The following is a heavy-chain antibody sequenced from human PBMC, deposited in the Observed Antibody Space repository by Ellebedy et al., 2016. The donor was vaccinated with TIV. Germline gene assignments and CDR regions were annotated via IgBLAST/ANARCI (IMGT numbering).Heavy chain of an antibody. CDR3: ARDLCWGKCSGGNHLIDF. CDR2: ISNSGGTI. J-gene: IGHJ4*02. CDR1: AFPFSDFY. D-gene: IGHD2-15*01. V-gene: IGHV3-11*01. Sequence: GESLKISCAASAFPFSDFYMSWIRQAPGKGLEWVSYISNSGGTIYYAASLRGRFTVSRDNAKKTLYLHMDSLRAEDTAVYYCARDLCWGKCSGGNHLIDFWGQGTLVTVSS.